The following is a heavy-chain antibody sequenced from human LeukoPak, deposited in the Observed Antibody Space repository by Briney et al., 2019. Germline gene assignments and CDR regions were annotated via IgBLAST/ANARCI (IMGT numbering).Heavy chain of an antibody. V-gene: IGHV3-21*01. CDR2: ISSSSSYI. J-gene: IGHJ4*02. D-gene: IGHD2-15*01. CDR3: ARDPSGRCSGGSCGY. CDR1: GFTFSSYS. Sequence: GGSLRLSCAASGFTFSSYSMNWVRQAPGKGLEWVSSISSSSSYIYYADSVKGRFTISRDNAKNSLYLQMNSLRAEDTAVYYCARDPSGRCSGGSCGYWGQGTLVTVSS.